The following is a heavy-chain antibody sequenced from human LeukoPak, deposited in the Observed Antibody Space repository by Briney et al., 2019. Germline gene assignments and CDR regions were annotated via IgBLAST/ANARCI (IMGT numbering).Heavy chain of an antibody. D-gene: IGHD6-19*01. CDR1: GYTFTSYD. CDR2: MNPNSGNT. V-gene: IGHV1-8*01. Sequence: ASVKVSCKASGYTFTSYDINWVRQATGQGLEWMGWMNPNSGNTGYAQKFQGRVTMTTDTSTSTAYMELRSLRSDDTAVYYCARAGAVAGTRFDYWGQGTLVTVSS. J-gene: IGHJ4*02. CDR3: ARAGAVAGTRFDY.